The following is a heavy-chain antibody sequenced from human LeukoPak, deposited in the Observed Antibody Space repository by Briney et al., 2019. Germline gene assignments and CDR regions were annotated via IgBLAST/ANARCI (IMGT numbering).Heavy chain of an antibody. J-gene: IGHJ4*02. CDR1: GGSITSSSYF. CDR2: ISYSGST. Sequence: SETLSLTCTVSGGSITSSSYFWGWIRQPPGKRLEWIGSISYSGSTYYNPSLKSRVTISVDTSKNQFSLKLSSATAADTAVYYCAYSGTYRVDYWGQGTLVTVSS. CDR3: AYSGTYRVDY. V-gene: IGHV4-39*01. D-gene: IGHD1-26*01.